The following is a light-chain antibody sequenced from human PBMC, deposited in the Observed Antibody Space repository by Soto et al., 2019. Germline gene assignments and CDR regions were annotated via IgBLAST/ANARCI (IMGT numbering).Light chain of an antibody. CDR3: SSYTSSSTV. V-gene: IGLV2-14*01. CDR2: EVS. CDR1: SWDVGGYNY. Sequence: QSVLTQPASVSGSPGQSITISCTGTSWDVGGYNYVFWYQQHPGKAPKLMIYEVSNRPSGVSNRFSGSKSGNTASLTISGREAEDEADYYCSSYTSSSTVFGGGTKVTVL. J-gene: IGLJ3*02.